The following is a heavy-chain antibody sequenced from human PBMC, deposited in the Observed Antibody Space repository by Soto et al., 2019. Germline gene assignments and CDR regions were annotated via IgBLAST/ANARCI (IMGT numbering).Heavy chain of an antibody. CDR2: IWHDGNNK. Sequence: QVQLVESGGGVVQPGRSLRLSCVASEFTFSLYGMHWVRLAPGKGLEWVAVIWHDGNNKYYGDSVKGRFTISRDNSKNTLYLQMNSLRVDDTAFYYCARANRRDGHNLGQWGQGTLVTVSS. CDR3: ARANRRDGHNLGQ. D-gene: IGHD2-8*01. V-gene: IGHV3-33*01. J-gene: IGHJ4*02. CDR1: EFTFSLYG.